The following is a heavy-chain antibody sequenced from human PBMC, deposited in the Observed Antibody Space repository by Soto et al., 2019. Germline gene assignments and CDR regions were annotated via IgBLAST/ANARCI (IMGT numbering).Heavy chain of an antibody. V-gene: IGHV4-30-4*08. Sequence: VQLLESGGGLVHPGGSLRLSCAASGFRFSDYSMNWVRQAPGKGLEWLGYMHDSGTTSYNPSLKSRVTISRDTSKNQFSLKLTSVSAADTAVYFCARGGLYDLWSGLFDWGQGIRVTVSS. D-gene: IGHD3-3*01. CDR2: MHDSGTT. CDR3: ARGGLYDLWSGLFD. CDR1: GFRFSDYS. J-gene: IGHJ4*02.